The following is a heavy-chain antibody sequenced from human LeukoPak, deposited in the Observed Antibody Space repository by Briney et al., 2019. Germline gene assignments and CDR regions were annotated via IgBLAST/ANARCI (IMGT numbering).Heavy chain of an antibody. D-gene: IGHD3-22*01. V-gene: IGHV3-21*01. CDR2: ISSSSSYI. CDR3: ARHVVAVGFDY. Sequence: AGGSLRLSCAASGFTLSGSGMTWVRQAPGKGLEWVSSISSSSSYIYYADSVKGRFTISRDNAKNSLCLQMNSLRAEDTAVYYCARHVVAVGFDYWGQGTLVTVSS. J-gene: IGHJ4*02. CDR1: GFTLSGSG.